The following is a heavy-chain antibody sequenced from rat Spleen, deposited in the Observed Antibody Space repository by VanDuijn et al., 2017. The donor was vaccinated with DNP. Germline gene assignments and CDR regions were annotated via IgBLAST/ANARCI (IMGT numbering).Heavy chain of an antibody. J-gene: IGHJ3*01. CDR1: GFIFSNYW. D-gene: IGHD2-3*01. Sequence: EVQLVESGGGPVQPGRSLKLSCVASGFIFSNYWMTWIRQAPGKGLEWIGEINKGSSTINYIPSLKDKFTISRDNAQNTLYLQMNKLGSEDTASYYCSSGGPDMIQGNWFAYWGKGTLVTVSS. V-gene: IGHV4-2*01. CDR3: SSGGPDMIQGNWFAY. CDR2: INKGSSTI.